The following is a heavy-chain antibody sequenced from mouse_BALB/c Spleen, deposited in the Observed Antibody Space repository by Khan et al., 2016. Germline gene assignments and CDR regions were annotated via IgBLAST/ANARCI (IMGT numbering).Heavy chain of an antibody. Sequence: VQLKQSGPSLVKLSQTLYLTCSVSGDTITSGYWNWIRKFPGNKLEYMGYISHSGSTYYNPSLNSRISITRDTSTNQYYLQLISVTTEDTATYXCEGYCVNTYVRGMDYWGQGTSVTVSA. CDR2: ISHSGST. CDR3: EGYCVNTYVRGMDY. J-gene: IGHJ4*01. V-gene: IGHV3-8*02. CDR1: GDTITSGY. D-gene: IGHD1-1*01.